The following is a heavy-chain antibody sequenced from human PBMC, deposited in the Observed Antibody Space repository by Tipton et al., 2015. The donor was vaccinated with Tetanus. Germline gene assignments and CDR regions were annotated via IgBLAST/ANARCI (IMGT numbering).Heavy chain of an antibody. V-gene: IGHV4-4*07. CDR1: GASIGSYY. CDR3: ARDHTRYSGSSVATFDI. Sequence: LRLSCTVSGASIGSYYWSWIRQPAGKGLEWIGRVYNSGSTDYNPSLKSRLAMSLDTSKNQFSLKLSSVTAADTAVYYCARDHTRYSGSSVATFDIWGQGTMVTVSS. J-gene: IGHJ3*02. CDR2: VYNSGST. D-gene: IGHD6-6*01.